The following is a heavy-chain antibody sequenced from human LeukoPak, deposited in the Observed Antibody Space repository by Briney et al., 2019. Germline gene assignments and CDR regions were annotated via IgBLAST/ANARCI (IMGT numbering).Heavy chain of an antibody. CDR3: ARARAAAGTEFDY. V-gene: IGHV1-69*01. Sequence: SVRVSCKASGGTFISYAISWVRQAPGQGREWMGGIIPIFGTANYAQKFQGRVTITADESTSTAYMELSSLRSEDTAVYYCARARAAAGTEFDYWGQGTLVTVSS. CDR2: IIPIFGTA. D-gene: IGHD6-13*01. J-gene: IGHJ4*02. CDR1: GGTFISYA.